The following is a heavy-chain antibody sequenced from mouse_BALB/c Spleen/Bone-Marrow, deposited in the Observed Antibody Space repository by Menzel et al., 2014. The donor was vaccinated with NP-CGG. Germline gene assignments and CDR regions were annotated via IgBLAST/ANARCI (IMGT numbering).Heavy chain of an antibody. D-gene: IGHD1-1*01. CDR2: INPNNGGT. CDR3: AAYYYGSSYGFAY. V-gene: IGHV1-18*01. Sequence: VQLQQSGPELVKPGASVKISCKTSGYTFTEYTMHWVKQSHGKSLEWIGGINPNNGGTSYNQKFKGKATLTVDKASSTAYMELRNLTSEDSAVYYGAAYYYGSSYGFAYWGQGTLVSVSA. J-gene: IGHJ3*01. CDR1: GYTFTEYT.